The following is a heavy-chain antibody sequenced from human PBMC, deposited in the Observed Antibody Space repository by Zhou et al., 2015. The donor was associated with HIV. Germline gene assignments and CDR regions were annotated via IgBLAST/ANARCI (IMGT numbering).Heavy chain of an antibody. CDR3: AREGWGSWYFDL. CDR2: IIPFFGTT. D-gene: IGHD7-27*01. CDR1: GGTFSKYG. Sequence: QVQLVQSGAEVKKPGSSVKVSCKASGGTFSKYGFSWVRQAPGQGLEWMGGIIPFFGTTSYAQKFQGRVTITADKSTNTAYMELSSLRSEDTAAYYCAREGWGSWYFDLWGRGTLVSVSS. J-gene: IGHJ2*01. V-gene: IGHV1-69*06.